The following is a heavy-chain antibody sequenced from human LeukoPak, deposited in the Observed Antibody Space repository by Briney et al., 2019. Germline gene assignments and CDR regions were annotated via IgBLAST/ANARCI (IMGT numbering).Heavy chain of an antibody. CDR3: TTSRTFDY. J-gene: IGHJ4*02. V-gene: IGHV3-30*02. CDR1: GFTFSNCA. CDR2: IRYDGSNK. D-gene: IGHD2-2*01. Sequence: GGSLRLSCAASGFTFSNCAMHWVRQAPGKGLEWVAFIRYDGSNKSYADSVKGRFTISRDNAKNTLHLQMNSLRAGDTAVYYCTTSRTFDYWGQGTLVTVSS.